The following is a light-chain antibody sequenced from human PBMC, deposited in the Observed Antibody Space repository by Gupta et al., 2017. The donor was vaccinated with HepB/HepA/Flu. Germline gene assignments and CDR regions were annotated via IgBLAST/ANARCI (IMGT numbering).Light chain of an antibody. CDR2: GAS. CDR3: QQYKNWPLT. CDR1: QSLSSS. J-gene: IGKJ4*01. Sequence: ILMTQSPDTLSVSPGERATLSCRASQSLSSSLAWYQQKPGQAPRLLIYGASTTATGIPARFSGSGSGTEFTLTISSLQSEDFAVYYCQQYKNWPLTFGGGTKVEIK. V-gene: IGKV3-15*01.